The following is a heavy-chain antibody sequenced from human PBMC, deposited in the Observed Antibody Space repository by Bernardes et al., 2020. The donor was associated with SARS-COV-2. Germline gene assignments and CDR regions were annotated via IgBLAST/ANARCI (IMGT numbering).Heavy chain of an antibody. CDR3: AKGEWWGRTGSFDS. V-gene: IGHV3-30*18. CDR2: ISYDEKNQ. CDR1: GFTFRSCG. D-gene: IGHD2-15*01. Sequence: GGSLRLSCAASGFTFRSCGMHWVRQAPGQGLEWVALISYDEKNQYYRDSVKGRFTISRDNAKNTLYLQMSSLRPDDTALYYCAKGEWWGRTGSFDSWGQGTLVTVSS. J-gene: IGHJ4*02.